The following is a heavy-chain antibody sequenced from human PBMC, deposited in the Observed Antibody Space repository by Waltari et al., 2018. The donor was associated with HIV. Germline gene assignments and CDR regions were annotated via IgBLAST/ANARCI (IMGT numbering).Heavy chain of an antibody. CDR1: GGSISSSTSY. D-gene: IGHD6-13*01. CDR3: ARVGYSRFDY. CDR2: VYYSGST. J-gene: IGHJ4*02. V-gene: IGHV4-39*01. Sequence: TVSGGSISSSTSYWGWIRQPPGRGLEWIGSVYYSGSTYYNPSLESRVTISVNTSKNQFSLKLSSVTAADTAVYYCARVGYSRFDYWGQGTLVSVSS.